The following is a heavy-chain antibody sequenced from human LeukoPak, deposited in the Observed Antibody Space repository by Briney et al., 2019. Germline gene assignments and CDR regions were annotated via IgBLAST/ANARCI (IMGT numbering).Heavy chain of an antibody. V-gene: IGHV4-59*12. CDR2: IYYSGGT. D-gene: IGHD3-3*01. J-gene: IGHJ5*02. Sequence: SETLSLTCTVSGGSISSYYWSWIRQPPGKGLEWIGYIYYSGGTNYNPSLKSRVTISVDTSKNQFSLKLSSVTAADTAVYYCARAIRITIFGVAAWFDPWGQGTLVTVSS. CDR3: ARAIRITIFGVAAWFDP. CDR1: GGSISSYY.